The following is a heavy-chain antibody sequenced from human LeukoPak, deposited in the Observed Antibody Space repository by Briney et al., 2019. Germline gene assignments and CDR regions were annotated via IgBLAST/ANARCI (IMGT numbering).Heavy chain of an antibody. D-gene: IGHD4-17*01. J-gene: IGHJ5*02. Sequence: GASVKVSCKASGYTFTSYGISWVRQAPGQGLEWMGWISAYNGNTNYAQKLQGRVTMTTDTSTSTAYMELRSLRSDDTAVYYCARDSVFPDQMGGDLGFDPWGQGALVTVSS. CDR1: GYTFTSYG. V-gene: IGHV1-18*01. CDR3: ARDSVFPDQMGGDLGFDP. CDR2: ISAYNGNT.